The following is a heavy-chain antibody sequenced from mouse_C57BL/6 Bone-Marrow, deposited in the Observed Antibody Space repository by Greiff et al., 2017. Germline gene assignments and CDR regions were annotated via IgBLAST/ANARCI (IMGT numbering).Heavy chain of an antibody. J-gene: IGHJ1*03. D-gene: IGHD1-1*01. V-gene: IGHV1-47*01. CDR3: ARGGGSSFLYFDV. Sequence: QVQLKESGAELVKPGASVKMSCKASGYTFTTYPIEWMKQNHGKSLEWIGNFHPYNDDTKYNEKFKGKATLTVEKSSSTVYLELSRLTSVDSAVYYGARGGGSSFLYFDVWGTGTTVTVSS. CDR1: GYTFTTYP. CDR2: FHPYNDDT.